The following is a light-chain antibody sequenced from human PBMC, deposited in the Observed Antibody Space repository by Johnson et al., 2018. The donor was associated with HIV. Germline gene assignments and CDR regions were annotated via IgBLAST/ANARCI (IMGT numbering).Light chain of an antibody. CDR1: SSNIGNNY. V-gene: IGLV1-51*02. Sequence: QSVLTQPPSVSAAPGQKVTISCSGSSSNIGNNYVSWYQQLPGTAPKLLIYENNKRPSGIPDRFSGSKSGTSATLGITGLQTGDEADCYCGTWDASLSAGGVVGTGTKVTGL. J-gene: IGLJ1*01. CDR2: ENN. CDR3: GTWDASLSAGGV.